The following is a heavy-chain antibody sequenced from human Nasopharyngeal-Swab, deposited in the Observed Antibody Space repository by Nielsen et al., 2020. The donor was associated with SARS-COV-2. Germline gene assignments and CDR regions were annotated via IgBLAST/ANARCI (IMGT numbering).Heavy chain of an antibody. CDR3: ARGNQWLRYAFDI. J-gene: IGHJ3*02. V-gene: IGHV3-13*01. D-gene: IGHD6-19*01. Sequence: GGSLRLSCAASGFTFSSYDLHWVRQATGKGLELVSALGTAGDTYYPGSVKGRFTISRENAKNSLYLQMNSLRAGDTAVYYCARGNQWLRYAFDIWGQGTMVTVSS. CDR1: GFTFSSYD. CDR2: LGTAGDT.